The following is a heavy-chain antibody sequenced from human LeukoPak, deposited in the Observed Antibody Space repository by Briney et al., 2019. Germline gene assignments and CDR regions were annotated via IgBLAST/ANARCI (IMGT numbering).Heavy chain of an antibody. Sequence: KSGGSLRLSCAASGFTFSSYSMNWVRQAPGKGLGWVSSISSSSYIYYADSVKGRFTISRDNAKNSLYLQMNSLRAEDTAVYYCARDQLYYYDSSGYLTPPFDYWGQGTLVTVSS. J-gene: IGHJ4*02. CDR2: ISSSSYI. CDR3: ARDQLYYYDSSGYLTPPFDY. V-gene: IGHV3-21*01. D-gene: IGHD3-22*01. CDR1: GFTFSSYS.